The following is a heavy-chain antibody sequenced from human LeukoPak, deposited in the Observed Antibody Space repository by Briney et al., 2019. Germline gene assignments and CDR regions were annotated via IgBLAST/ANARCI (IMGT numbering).Heavy chain of an antibody. CDR2: IHHSGST. CDR1: GGSISSTHW. Sequence: SETLSLTCAVSGGSISSTHWWNWVRQSPGKGLEWIGEIHHSGSTNYNPSLKSRVTISLDKSKSQIFLKMTSVSAADTAVYYCARECGGGTCPWGQGTLVSASS. V-gene: IGHV4-4*02. CDR3: ARECGGGTCP. J-gene: IGHJ5*02. D-gene: IGHD2-15*01.